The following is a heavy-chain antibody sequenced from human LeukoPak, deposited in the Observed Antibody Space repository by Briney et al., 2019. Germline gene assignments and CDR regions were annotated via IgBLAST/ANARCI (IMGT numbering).Heavy chain of an antibody. Sequence: TSETLSLTCTGSGGSISSFYWSWIRQPPGKGLEWIGYIYYTGSTNYNSSLKSRVTISVDTSKNQFSLNLSSVTAADTAMYYCARAVLATKSEHWFDSWGQGTLVTVSS. J-gene: IGHJ5*01. CDR2: IYYTGST. CDR1: GGSISSFY. CDR3: ARAVLATKSEHWFDS. V-gene: IGHV4-59*01. D-gene: IGHD2-8*01.